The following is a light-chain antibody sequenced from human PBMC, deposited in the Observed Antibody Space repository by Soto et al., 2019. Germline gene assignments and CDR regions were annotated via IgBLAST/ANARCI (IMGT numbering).Light chain of an antibody. Sequence: EIVLTQSPGTLSLSPGERASLPCRASQSVSSTLAWYQQIPGQAPRLLIYGTSTRATGIPARFSGSGSGTEFTLTISSLQSEDFAFYYCQQYYQWPLTFGGGTKVEVK. CDR3: QQYYQWPLT. CDR2: GTS. V-gene: IGKV3-15*01. CDR1: QSVSST. J-gene: IGKJ4*01.